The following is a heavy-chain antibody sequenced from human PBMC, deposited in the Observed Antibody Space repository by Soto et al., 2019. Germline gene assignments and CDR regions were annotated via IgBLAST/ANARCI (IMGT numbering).Heavy chain of an antibody. CDR3: ARAGPSPNWFDP. Sequence: PGGSLRLSCAASGFTFSSYSMNWVRQAPGKGLEWVSSISSSSSYIYYADSVKGRFTISRDNAKNSLYLQMNSLRAEDTAVYYCARAGPSPNWFDPWGQGTLVTVSS. J-gene: IGHJ5*02. CDR1: GFTFSSYS. CDR2: ISSSSSYI. V-gene: IGHV3-21*01.